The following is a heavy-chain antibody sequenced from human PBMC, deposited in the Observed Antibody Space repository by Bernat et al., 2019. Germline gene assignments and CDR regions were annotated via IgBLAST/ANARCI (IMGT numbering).Heavy chain of an antibody. J-gene: IGHJ4*02. V-gene: IGHV2-5*02. CDR1: GFSLDTSGAG. D-gene: IGHD6-19*01. Sequence: QITLKESGPTLVKPTQTLTLTCTFSGFSLDTSGAGVAWIRQPPGKALEWLALIYWDDDKRYSPFLKSRLTSTKDTSKIQVVLTMTNMDPVDTATYYCAHKPPHSGGGFITSFHSWGQGTLVAVSS. CDR2: IYWDDDK. CDR3: AHKPPHSGGGFITSFHS.